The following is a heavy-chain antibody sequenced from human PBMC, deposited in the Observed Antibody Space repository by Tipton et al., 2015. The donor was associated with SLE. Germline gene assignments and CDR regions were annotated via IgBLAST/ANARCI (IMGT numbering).Heavy chain of an antibody. J-gene: IGHJ5*02. CDR2: INHSGST. Sequence: TLSLTCTVSGGSISSGSYYWSWIRQPPGKGLEWIGEINHSGSTNYNPSLKSRVTISVDTSKNQFSLKLSSVTAADTAVYYCARGVDYDSNRWFDPWGQGTLVTVSS. CDR3: ARGVDYDSNRWFDP. V-gene: IGHV4-39*07. D-gene: IGHD3-22*01. CDR1: GGSISSGSYY.